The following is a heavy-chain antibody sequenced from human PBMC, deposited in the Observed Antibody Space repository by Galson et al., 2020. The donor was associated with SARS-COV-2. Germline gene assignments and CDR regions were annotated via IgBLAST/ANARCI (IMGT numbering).Heavy chain of an antibody. J-gene: IGHJ4*02. V-gene: IGHV4-38-2*02. Sequence: SETLSLTCTVSTFSIISGYYWGWIRQPPGKGLEWIGNMDHSGSTYSNPSLRSRVTFSGDTSKNQFSMRLRSVTAADTAVYFCARVGPHYELLTGYFKYYFDYWGPGTLVTVSS. CDR2: MDHSGST. D-gene: IGHD3-9*01. CDR1: TFSIISGYY. CDR3: ARVGPHYELLTGYFKYYFDY.